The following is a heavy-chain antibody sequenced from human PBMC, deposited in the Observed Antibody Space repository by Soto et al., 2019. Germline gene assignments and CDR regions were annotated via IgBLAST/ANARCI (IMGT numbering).Heavy chain of an antibody. V-gene: IGHV1-58*01. D-gene: IGHD2-2*01. CDR2: IDVGSGNA. J-gene: IGHJ5*02. CDR3: ARDRDTSSHFTWLDP. Sequence: ASVKVSCKTSGFTFSSSAVHWVRQARGHRLQWIGWIDVGSGNANYAQMLQERIGISRDMSTSTAYMELNSLRAEDTAMYYCARDRDTSSHFTWLDPWGQGTLVTVSS. CDR1: GFTFSSSA.